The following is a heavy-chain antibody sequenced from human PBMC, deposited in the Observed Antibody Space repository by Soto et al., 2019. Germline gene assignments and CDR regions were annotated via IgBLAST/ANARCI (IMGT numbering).Heavy chain of an antibody. CDR3: AKIRGSGSYYIFDH. D-gene: IGHD3-10*01. J-gene: IGHJ4*02. CDR2: ISDSGGST. CDR1: GFTFNSYA. Sequence: PGGSLRLSCAASGFTFNSYAMSWVRQAPGTGLEWVSGISDSGGSTYYADSVKGRFTISRDNSKNTLYLQMNSLRADDTAVYFCAKIRGSGSYYIFDHWGQGTQVTVSS. V-gene: IGHV3-23*01.